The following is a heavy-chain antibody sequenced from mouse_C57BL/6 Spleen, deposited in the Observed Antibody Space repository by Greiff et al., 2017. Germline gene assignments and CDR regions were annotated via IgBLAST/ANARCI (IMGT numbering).Heavy chain of an antibody. D-gene: IGHD6-2*01. Sequence: LLESGASVKISCTASGYAFSSYWMNWVKQRPGKGLEWLGQIFPGEGDTNYNGKFKGKATLTADKSSSTAYLQLSSLTSEDSAVYFCARQGFSICVLFDYWGKGTTLTVSS. CDR2: IFPGEGDT. CDR3: ARQGFSICVLFDY. J-gene: IGHJ2*01. V-gene: IGHV1-80*01. CDR1: GYAFSSYW.